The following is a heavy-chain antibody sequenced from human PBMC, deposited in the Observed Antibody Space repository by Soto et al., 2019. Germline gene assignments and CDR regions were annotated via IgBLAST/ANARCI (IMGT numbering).Heavy chain of an antibody. Sequence: GGSLRLSCAASGFTFSSYAMSWVRQAPGKGLEWVSAISGSGGSTYYADSVKGRFTISRDNSKNTLYLQMNSLRAEDTAVYYCASSMVRGGYYGMDVWGQGATVTVSS. CDR3: ASSMVRGGYYGMDV. V-gene: IGHV3-23*01. CDR1: GFTFSSYA. D-gene: IGHD3-10*01. CDR2: ISGSGGST. J-gene: IGHJ6*02.